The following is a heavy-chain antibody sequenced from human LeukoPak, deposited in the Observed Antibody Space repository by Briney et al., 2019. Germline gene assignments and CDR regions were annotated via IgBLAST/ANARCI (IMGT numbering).Heavy chain of an antibody. CDR2: ISGSGGST. D-gene: IGHD4-17*01. V-gene: IGHV3-23*01. J-gene: IGHJ4*02. CDR3: AKKFRGTTVISGDYFDY. Sequence: GGSLRLSCAASGFTFSSYAMSWVRQAPGKGLEWVSAISGSGGSTYYADSVKGRFTISRDNSKNTLYLQMNSLRAEDTAVYYCAKKFRGTTVISGDYFDYWGQGTLVTVSS. CDR1: GFTFSSYA.